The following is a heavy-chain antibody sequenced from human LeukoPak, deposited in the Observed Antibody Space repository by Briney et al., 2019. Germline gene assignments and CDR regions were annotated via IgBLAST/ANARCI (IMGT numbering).Heavy chain of an antibody. CDR1: GFTFSSYE. J-gene: IGHJ4*02. CDR3: ARETTYYYGSGSNRQDPYFDY. Sequence: PGGSLRLSCAASGFTFSSYEMNWVRQAPGKGLEWVSYISSSGSSIYYADSVKGRFTISRDNAKNSLYLQMTSLRAEDTALYYCARETTYYYGSGSNRQDPYFDYWGQGTLVTVSS. D-gene: IGHD3-10*01. CDR2: ISSSGSSI. V-gene: IGHV3-48*03.